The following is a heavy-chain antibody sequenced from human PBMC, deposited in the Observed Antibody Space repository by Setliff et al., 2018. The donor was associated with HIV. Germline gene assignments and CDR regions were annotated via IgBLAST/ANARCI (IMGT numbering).Heavy chain of an antibody. CDR3: ARDGYYGSGSFPQQVFDY. CDR2: INTNTGNA. CDR1: GYTFTSYA. J-gene: IGHJ4*02. Sequence: SVKVSCKASGYTFTSYAMNWVRQAPGQGLEWMGWINTNTGNATYAQGLTGRFVFHLDTSVSTAYLQISSLKAEDAAVYYCARDGYYGSGSFPQQVFDYWGQGTLVTVSS. V-gene: IGHV7-4-1*02. D-gene: IGHD3-10*01.